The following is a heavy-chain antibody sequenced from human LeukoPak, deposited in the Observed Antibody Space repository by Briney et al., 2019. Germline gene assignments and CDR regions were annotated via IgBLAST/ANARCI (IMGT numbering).Heavy chain of an antibody. V-gene: IGHV3-30*02. D-gene: IGHD3-10*01. CDR2: IRYDGSYK. CDR3: AKDGGVRGPDYYYYMDV. Sequence: GGSLRLSCAASGFTFSSYGMHWVRQAPGKGLEWVAFIRYDGSYKKYADSVKDRFTISRDNSKNTLYLQMNSLRAEDTAVYYCAKDGGVRGPDYYYYMDVWGKGTTVTISS. CDR1: GFTFSSYG. J-gene: IGHJ6*03.